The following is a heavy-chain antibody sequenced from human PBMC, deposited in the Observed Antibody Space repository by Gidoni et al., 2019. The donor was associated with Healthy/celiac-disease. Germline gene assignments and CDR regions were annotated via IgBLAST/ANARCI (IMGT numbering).Heavy chain of an antibody. CDR1: GFTFSSYA. V-gene: IGHV3-23*01. CDR2: ISGSGGST. D-gene: IGHD2-15*01. J-gene: IGHJ4*02. Sequence: EVQLLESGGGLVQPGGSLRLSCAASGFTFSSYAMGWVRQAPGKGLEWVSAISGSGGSTYYADSVKGRFTISRDNSKNTLYLQMNSLRAEDTAVYYCAKGGPSLCEAASGCPQPQIDYWGQGTLVTVSS. CDR3: AKGGPSLCEAASGCPQPQIDY.